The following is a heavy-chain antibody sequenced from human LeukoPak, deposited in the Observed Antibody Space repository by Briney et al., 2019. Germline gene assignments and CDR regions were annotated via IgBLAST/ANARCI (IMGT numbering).Heavy chain of an antibody. CDR1: GYTFTAYY. V-gene: IGHV1-2*02. Sequence: ASVKVPCKASGYTFTAYYIHWVRQAPRHGLEWMGWINPNSGDTDYSQKFQGRVTMTRDTSISTTYMELSRLASDDTAIYYCARDRTASWYGGEDYWGQGTLVTVSS. CDR3: ARDRTASWYGGEDY. CDR2: INPNSGDT. J-gene: IGHJ4*02. D-gene: IGHD6-13*01.